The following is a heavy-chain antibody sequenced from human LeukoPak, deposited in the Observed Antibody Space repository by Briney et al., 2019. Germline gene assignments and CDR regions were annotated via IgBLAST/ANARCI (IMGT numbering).Heavy chain of an antibody. Sequence: GGSLRLSCAAPGLSFSNYALTWVRQAPGQGLEWVSSITGSGYTYYADSVKGRFTISRDNSKNTLFLQMNSLRAEDTALYYCTSDPNGDYVGAFDVWGPGTLVTVSS. CDR1: GLSFSNYA. V-gene: IGHV3-23*01. J-gene: IGHJ3*01. CDR3: TSDPNGDYVGAFDV. CDR2: ITGSGYT. D-gene: IGHD4-17*01.